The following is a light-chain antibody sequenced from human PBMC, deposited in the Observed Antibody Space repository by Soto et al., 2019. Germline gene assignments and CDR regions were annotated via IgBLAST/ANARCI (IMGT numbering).Light chain of an antibody. J-gene: IGKJ2*01. CDR3: QRYDISPFP. CDR1: QSVSSTY. CDR2: GAS. Sequence: EIMLTQSPGTLSLYPGERATLSCRASQSVSSTYLAWYQQKPGQAPRLLIYGASSRATGIPDRFSGSGSGTDFTLTISRLEPEDFAVYYCQRYDISPFPFGQGTKLEIK. V-gene: IGKV3-20*01.